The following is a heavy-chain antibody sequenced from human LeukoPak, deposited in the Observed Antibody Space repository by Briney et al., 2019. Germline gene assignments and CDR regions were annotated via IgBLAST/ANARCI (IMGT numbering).Heavy chain of an antibody. CDR1: GGSISSYD. J-gene: IGHJ6*03. CDR3: ARVLWGVTTTDVHYYHMDV. Sequence: SETLSLTCSVSGGSISSYDWSWIRQPAGKGLECIGRIYTSGSTNYNPSLKSRVTMSVDTSKNQFSLKLSSVTAADTAVYYCARVLWGVTTTDVHYYHMDVWGKGTTVTVSS. D-gene: IGHD3-10*01. V-gene: IGHV4-4*07. CDR2: IYTSGST.